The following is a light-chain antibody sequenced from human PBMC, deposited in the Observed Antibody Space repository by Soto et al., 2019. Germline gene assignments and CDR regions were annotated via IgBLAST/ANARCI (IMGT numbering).Light chain of an antibody. CDR3: QQRRNWQIP. CDR2: DAS. Sequence: ETALTKFSVTLSLSPGESAALSCRASQSVSTYLAWYQQKPGQAPRLLIYDASNSVTGIPAWFLGSGSGTDFTLTICCLEPDAFAVYYCQQRRNWQIPFGQGTRLEIK. CDR1: QSVSTY. J-gene: IGKJ5*01. V-gene: IGKV3-11*01.